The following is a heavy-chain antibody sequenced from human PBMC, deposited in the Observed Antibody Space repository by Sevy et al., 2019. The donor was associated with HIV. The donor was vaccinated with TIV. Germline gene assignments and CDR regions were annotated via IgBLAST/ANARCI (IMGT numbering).Heavy chain of an antibody. CDR3: ARFFNITIFGVVNDYGMDV. Sequence: GGCLRLSCAASGFTFSSYAMHWVRQAPGKGLEWVAVISYDGSNKYYADSVKGRFTISRDNSKNTLYLQMNSLRAEDTAVYNCARFFNITIFGVVNDYGMDVWGQGTTVTVSS. V-gene: IGHV3-30*04. CDR1: GFTFSSYA. D-gene: IGHD3-3*01. J-gene: IGHJ6*02. CDR2: ISYDGSNK.